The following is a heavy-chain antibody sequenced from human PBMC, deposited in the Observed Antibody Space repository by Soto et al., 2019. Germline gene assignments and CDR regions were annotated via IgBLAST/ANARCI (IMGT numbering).Heavy chain of an antibody. V-gene: IGHV4-59*01. CDR1: GGSISSYY. CDR2: ISYSGST. J-gene: IGHJ4*02. D-gene: IGHD5-12*01. CDR3: ARTVSGYYFDY. Sequence: SETLSLTCTVSGGSISSYYWSWIRQPPGKGLEWIGYISYSGSTNYNPSLKSRVTISVDTSKNQFSLELSPVTAADTAVYYCARTVSGYYFDYWGQGTLVTVSS.